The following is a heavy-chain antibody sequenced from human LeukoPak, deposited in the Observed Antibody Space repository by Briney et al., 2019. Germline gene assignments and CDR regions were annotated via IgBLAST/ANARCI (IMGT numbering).Heavy chain of an antibody. CDR3: AREVDVQLDY. J-gene: IGHJ4*02. Sequence: GGSLRLSCAASGFTFSSYAMHWVRQAPGKGLEWVAVISYDGSNKYYADSVKGRFTISRDNSKNTLYLQMNSLRAEDTAVYYCAREVDVQLDYWGQGTLVTVSS. CDR2: ISYDGSNK. V-gene: IGHV3-30*04. D-gene: IGHD5-18*01. CDR1: GFTFSSYA.